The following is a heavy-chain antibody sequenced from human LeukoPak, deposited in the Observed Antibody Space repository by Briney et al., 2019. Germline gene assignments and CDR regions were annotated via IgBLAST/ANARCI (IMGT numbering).Heavy chain of an antibody. D-gene: IGHD3-3*01. CDR2: ISSSGSTI. CDR1: GFTFSSYE. J-gene: IGHJ5*02. V-gene: IGHV3-48*03. CDR3: ARTPPSHYDSWSSPGWFDP. Sequence: GGSPRLSCAASGFTFSSYEMNWVRQAPGKGLEWVSYISSSGSTIYYADSVKGRFTISRDNAKNSLYLQMNSLRAEDTAVYYCARTPPSHYDSWSSPGWFDPWGQGTLVTVSS.